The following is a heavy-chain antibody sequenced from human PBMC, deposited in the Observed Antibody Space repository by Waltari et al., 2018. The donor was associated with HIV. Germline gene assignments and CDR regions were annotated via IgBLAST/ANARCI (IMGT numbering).Heavy chain of an antibody. CDR1: VSPFCDSA. Sequence: EVQLVESGGGLVQPGRSLIPSCAASVSPFCDSAIHWLRQVPGKGVEWVSGISWNGGGIGYAYSVKGRFTISRDNAKNSLYLQMNSLRAEDTAMYYCAKDRSGSYYNPWFDPWGQGTLVTVSS. J-gene: IGHJ5*02. D-gene: IGHD3-10*01. V-gene: IGHV3-9*01. CDR2: ISWNGGGI. CDR3: AKDRSGSYYNPWFDP.